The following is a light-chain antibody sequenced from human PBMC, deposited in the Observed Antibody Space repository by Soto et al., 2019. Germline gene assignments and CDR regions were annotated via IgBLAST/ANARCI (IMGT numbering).Light chain of an antibody. Sequence: EIVLTQSPGTLSLSPGERATLCCRTSQSVSIKLAWYQQKPGQAPRLLIYGASTRATGIPDRFSGSGSGTDFTLTISRLEPEDFAVYYCQQYSSSPSITFGQGTRLEIK. V-gene: IGKV3-20*01. J-gene: IGKJ5*01. CDR3: QQYSSSPSIT. CDR2: GAS. CDR1: QSVSIK.